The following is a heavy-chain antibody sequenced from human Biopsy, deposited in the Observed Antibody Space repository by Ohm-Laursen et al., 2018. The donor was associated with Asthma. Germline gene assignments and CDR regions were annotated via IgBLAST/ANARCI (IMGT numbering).Heavy chain of an antibody. Sequence: SETLSLTCTVYGGYLTGHYWNWIRQPPGKGLEWIGEIDQSGYTNYNPSLKSRVTISADTSKNQFHLNLSSVTAADTAVYFCARAAITGIRGWFDPWGQGTLVTVPS. CDR3: ARAAITGIRGWFDP. D-gene: IGHD1-20*01. CDR1: GGYLTGHY. J-gene: IGHJ5*02. CDR2: IDQSGYT. V-gene: IGHV4-34*01.